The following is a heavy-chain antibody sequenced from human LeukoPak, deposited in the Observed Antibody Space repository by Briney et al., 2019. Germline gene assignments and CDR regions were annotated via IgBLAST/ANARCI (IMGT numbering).Heavy chain of an antibody. J-gene: IGHJ6*02. Sequence: GASVKVSCKASGYTFTGYYMHWVRQAPGQGLEWMGWINPNSGGTNYAQKFQGWVTMTRDRSINTVYMEFSGLKSDDTATYFCARGGPVGATTLAYYQYYAMDVWGQGTTVTVSS. CDR3: ARGGPVGATTLAYYQYYAMDV. CDR1: GYTFTGYY. D-gene: IGHD1-26*01. CDR2: INPNSGGT. V-gene: IGHV1-2*04.